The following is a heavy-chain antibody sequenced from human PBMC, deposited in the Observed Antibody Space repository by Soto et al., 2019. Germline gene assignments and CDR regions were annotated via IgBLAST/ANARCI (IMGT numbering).Heavy chain of an antibody. CDR3: ARVWRASCSGGSCYSPHYFYFMDV. CDR2: ISAYNGNT. J-gene: IGHJ6*03. CDR1: GYTFINYG. Sequence: ASVKVSCKASGYTFINYGFTWVRQAPGQGLEWMGWISAYNGNTNYAQKFQGRVTMTTDTSTSTAYMELRSLRSDDTAVYYCARVWRASCSGGSCYSPHYFYFMDVWGKGTTVTVSS. V-gene: IGHV1-18*01. D-gene: IGHD2-15*01.